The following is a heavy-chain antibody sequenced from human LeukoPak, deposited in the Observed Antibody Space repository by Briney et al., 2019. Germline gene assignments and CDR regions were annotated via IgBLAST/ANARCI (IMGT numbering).Heavy chain of an antibody. V-gene: IGHV4-59*12. CDR1: GGSISSYY. CDR3: ARERGAIVVVPAAMTGNWFDP. J-gene: IGHJ5*02. CDR2: IYYSGST. Sequence: SETLSLTCTVSGGSISSYYWSWIRQPPGKGLEWIGYIYYSGSTNYNPSLKSRVTISVDTSKNQFSLKLSSVTAADTAVYYCARERGAIVVVPAAMTGNWFDPWGQGTLVTVSS. D-gene: IGHD2-2*01.